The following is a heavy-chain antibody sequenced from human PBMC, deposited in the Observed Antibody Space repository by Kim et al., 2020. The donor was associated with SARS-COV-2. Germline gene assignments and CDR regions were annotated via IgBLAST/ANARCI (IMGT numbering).Heavy chain of an antibody. V-gene: IGHV3-66*01. CDR3: ARPSARAGTTLYRLAAMDV. Sequence: GGSLRLSCAASGFTVSSNYMSWVRQAPGKGLEWVSVIYSGGSTYYADSVKGRFTISRDNSKNTLYLEMNSLRAEDTAVYYCARPSARAGTTLYRLAAMDVWGKGTTVTVSS. J-gene: IGHJ6*03. CDR2: IYSGGST. CDR1: GFTVSSNY. D-gene: IGHD1-7*01.